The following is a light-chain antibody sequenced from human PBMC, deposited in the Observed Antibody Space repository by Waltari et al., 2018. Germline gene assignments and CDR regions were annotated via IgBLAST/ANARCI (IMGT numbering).Light chain of an antibody. Sequence: QSALTQPASVSGSPGQSITISCTGSSSDVGRYNYVPWYQQFPDRAPKPMIYDVTYRPSGVSNRFSGSKSANTASLTLSGLQPEDEADYYCASYIPGSTLVFGGGTKLTVL. V-gene: IGLV2-14*01. CDR1: SSDVGRYNY. CDR2: DVT. CDR3: ASYIPGSTLV. J-gene: IGLJ3*02.